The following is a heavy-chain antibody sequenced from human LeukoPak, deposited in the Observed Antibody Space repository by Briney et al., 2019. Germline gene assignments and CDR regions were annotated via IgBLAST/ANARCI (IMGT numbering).Heavy chain of an antibody. J-gene: IGHJ5*02. CDR2: IIPILGIA. CDR3: ARDAQVAVAGTGGPCWFDP. CDR1: GGTFSSYA. Sequence: SVKVSCKASGGTFSSYAISWVRQAPGQGLEWMGRIIPILGIANYAQKFQGRVTITADKSTSTAYMELSSLRSEDTAVYYCARDAQVAVAGTGGPCWFDPWGQGTLVTVSS. D-gene: IGHD6-19*01. V-gene: IGHV1-69*04.